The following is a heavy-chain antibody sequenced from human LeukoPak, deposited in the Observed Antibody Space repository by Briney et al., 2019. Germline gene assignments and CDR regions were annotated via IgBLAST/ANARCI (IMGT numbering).Heavy chain of an antibody. V-gene: IGHV1-18*01. CDR1: GYTFTSYG. CDR2: ISAYNGNT. J-gene: IGHJ5*02. Sequence: ASVKVSCKASGYTFTSYGISWVRQAPGQGLEWMGWISAYNGNTNYAQKLQGRVTMTTDTSTSTAYMELRSLRSDDTAVYYCARGPPHCYGSGSLFDPWGQGTLVTVSS. CDR3: ARGPPHCYGSGSLFDP. D-gene: IGHD3-10*01.